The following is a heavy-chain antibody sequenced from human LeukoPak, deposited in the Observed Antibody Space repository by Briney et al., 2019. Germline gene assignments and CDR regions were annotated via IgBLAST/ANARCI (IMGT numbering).Heavy chain of an antibody. CDR2: ISYDGSNK. Sequence: PGGSLRLSCAASGFTFSSYAMYWVRQAPGKGLEWVAVISYDGSNKYYADSVKGRFTISRDNSKNTLYLQMNSLRAEDTAVYYCARDSGSYWRTIDYWGQGTLVTVSS. V-gene: IGHV3-30-3*01. J-gene: IGHJ4*02. D-gene: IGHD1-26*01. CDR1: GFTFSSYA. CDR3: ARDSGSYWRTIDY.